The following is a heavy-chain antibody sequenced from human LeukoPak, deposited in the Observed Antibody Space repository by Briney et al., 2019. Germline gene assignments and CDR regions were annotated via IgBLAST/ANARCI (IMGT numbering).Heavy chain of an antibody. Sequence: SETLSLTCTVSAGSINSGDYYWSWIRQPAGKVLEWIGRICSPGTNYNYNPYRKSRVTISIDTSKNQFSLKLTSVTAADTAVYYCARGIGTSYDSSRDAFDIWGQGTMVTVSS. D-gene: IGHD3-22*01. CDR3: ARGIGTSYDSSRDAFDI. J-gene: IGHJ3*02. CDR2: ICSPGTN. V-gene: IGHV4-61*02. CDR1: AGSINSGDYY.